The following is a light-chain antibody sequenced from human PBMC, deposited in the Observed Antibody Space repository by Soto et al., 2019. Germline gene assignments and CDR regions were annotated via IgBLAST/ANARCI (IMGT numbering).Light chain of an antibody. CDR3: SSYTGISPYV. CDR1: SSDVGGYKY. Sequence: QSALTQPASVSGSPGQSITISCTGTSSDVGGYKYVSWYQQHPGKAPKLMIYDVNYRPSGVSHRFSGSKSGNTASLTISGLPADDEADYYHSSYTGISPYVFGTGTKVTVL. CDR2: DVN. J-gene: IGLJ1*01. V-gene: IGLV2-14*01.